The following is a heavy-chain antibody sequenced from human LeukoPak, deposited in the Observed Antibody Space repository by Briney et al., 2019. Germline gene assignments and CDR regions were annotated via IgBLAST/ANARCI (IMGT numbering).Heavy chain of an antibody. Sequence: GGSLRLSCAASGFTFSTYSMSWVRQAPGTGLEWVSSITSSSSHVYYADSVKDRFTISRDNAKNSLYLQMNSLRAEDTAVYYCAREGIRPHDYWGQGTLVTVSS. CDR1: GFTFSTYS. V-gene: IGHV3-21*01. CDR2: ITSSSSHV. J-gene: IGHJ4*02. CDR3: AREGIRPHDY. D-gene: IGHD6-13*01.